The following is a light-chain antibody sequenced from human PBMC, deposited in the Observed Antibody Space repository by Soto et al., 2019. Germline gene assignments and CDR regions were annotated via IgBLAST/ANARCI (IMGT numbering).Light chain of an antibody. V-gene: IGKV3-15*01. J-gene: IGKJ5*01. CDR3: QKYNNWPPIT. Sequence: EIVMTQSPATLSVSPGERATLSCRASQSVSSNLAWYQQKPGQAPRLLIYGASTRATGIPDRFSGSGSGTELTLTISRLQSEDFAVYYCQKYNNWPPITFGQGTRLEIK. CDR1: QSVSSN. CDR2: GAS.